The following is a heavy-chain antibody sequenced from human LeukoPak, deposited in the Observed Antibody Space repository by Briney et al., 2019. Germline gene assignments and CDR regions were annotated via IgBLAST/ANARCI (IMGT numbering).Heavy chain of an antibody. CDR1: GYSFTSYW. D-gene: IGHD3-10*01. Sequence: GESLKISCKGSGYSFTSYWISWVRQMPGKGLEWMGRIDPSDSYTNYSPSFQGHVTISADKSISTAYLQWCSLKASDTAMYYCASSVWGWFGEKIFDYWGQGTLVTVSS. V-gene: IGHV5-10-1*01. J-gene: IGHJ4*02. CDR3: ASSVWGWFGEKIFDY. CDR2: IDPSDSYT.